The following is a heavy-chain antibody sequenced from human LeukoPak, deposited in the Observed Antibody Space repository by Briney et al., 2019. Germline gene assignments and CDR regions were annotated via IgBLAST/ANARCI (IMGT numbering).Heavy chain of an antibody. CDR3: AKSVAICFYYGLDV. CDR1: GFTFSSYA. CDR2: ISGSGGST. J-gene: IGHJ6*02. D-gene: IGHD3-3*01. Sequence: GGSLRLSCAASGFTFSSYAMSWVRQTPGKGLEWVSAISGSGGSTYYADSVKGRFTISRDNSKNTLFLQMNSLRAEDTAPYYCAKSVAICFYYGLDVWGQGTTVTVAS. V-gene: IGHV3-23*01.